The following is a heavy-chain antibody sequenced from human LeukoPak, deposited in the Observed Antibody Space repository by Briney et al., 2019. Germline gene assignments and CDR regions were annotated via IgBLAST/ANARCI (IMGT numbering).Heavy chain of an antibody. V-gene: IGHV3-7*05. J-gene: IGHJ3*02. CDR2: IKQDGSEK. CDR1: GFTFSSYW. Sequence: GGSLRLSCAASGFTFSSYWMSWVRQAPGKGLEWVANIKQDGSEKYYVDSVKGRFTISRDNAKNSLYLQMNSLRAEDTAVYYCASFSSGWYGDAFDIWGQGTMVTVSS. CDR3: ASFSSGWYGDAFDI. D-gene: IGHD6-19*01.